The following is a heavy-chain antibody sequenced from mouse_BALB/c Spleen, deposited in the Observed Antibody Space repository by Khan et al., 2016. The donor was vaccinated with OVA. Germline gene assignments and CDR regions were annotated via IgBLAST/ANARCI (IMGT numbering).Heavy chain of an antibody. CDR3: ARVYGGDFDY. J-gene: IGHJ2*01. D-gene: IGHD1-1*01. CDR1: GYSITSDYA. V-gene: IGHV3-2*02. CDR2: ISYSGNT. Sequence: EVQLQESGPGLVKPSQSLSLTCTVTGYSITSDYAWNWIRQFPGNKLEWMGFISYSGNTNYNPSLKSRISITRDTAKNQFFLQWNPVTTEDTATYYCARVYGGDFDYWGQGTTLTVSS.